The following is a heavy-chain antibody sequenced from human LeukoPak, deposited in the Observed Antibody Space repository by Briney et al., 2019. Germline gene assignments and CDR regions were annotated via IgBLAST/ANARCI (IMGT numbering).Heavy chain of an antibody. V-gene: IGHV3-23*01. D-gene: IGHD3-3*01. J-gene: IGHJ4*02. CDR2: IYCSGGST. Sequence: GGSLRLSCAASGFTFSSYAMRWVRQAPGKGLEWVSAIYCSGGSTYYADSVKGRFTISRDNSKNTLYLQMNSLRAEDTAVYYCAKSTIFGAYYFDFGGQGTRDSVSS. CDR1: GFTFSSYA. CDR3: AKSTIFGAYYFDF.